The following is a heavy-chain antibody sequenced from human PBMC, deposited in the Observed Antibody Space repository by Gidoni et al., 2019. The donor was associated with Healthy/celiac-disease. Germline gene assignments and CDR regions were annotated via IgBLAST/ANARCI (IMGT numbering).Heavy chain of an antibody. D-gene: IGHD5-18*01. V-gene: IGHV4-34*01. CDR1: GGSFSSYY. CDR2: INHSGST. Sequence: QVQLQQWGAGLLKPSGNLSLTCAVYGGSFSSYYWSWIRQPPGMGLVWIGEINHSGSTNYNPPLKSRVTISVDTFKNQFSLKLSSVTAADTAVYYCARGWIQLWLLRNDAFDIWGQGTMVTVSS. CDR3: ARGWIQLWLLRNDAFDI. J-gene: IGHJ3*02.